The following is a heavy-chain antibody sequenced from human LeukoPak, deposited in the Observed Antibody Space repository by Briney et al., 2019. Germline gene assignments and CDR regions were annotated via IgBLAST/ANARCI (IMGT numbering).Heavy chain of an antibody. CDR2: ISGSGGST. J-gene: IGHJ5*02. D-gene: IGHD6-13*01. Sequence: PGGSLRLSCAASGFTFSSYAISWVRQAPGKGLGWVSAISGSGGSTYYADSVKGRFTISRDNSKNTLYLQMNSLRAEDTAVYYCAKDGLYLAAELNWFDPWGQGTLVTASS. V-gene: IGHV3-23*01. CDR3: AKDGLYLAAELNWFDP. CDR1: GFTFSSYA.